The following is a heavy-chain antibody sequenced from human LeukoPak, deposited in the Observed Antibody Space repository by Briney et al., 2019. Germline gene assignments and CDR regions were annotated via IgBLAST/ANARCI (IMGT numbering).Heavy chain of an antibody. CDR1: GYSISNGYY. CDR2: IYYNGRT. Sequence: SETLSLTCTVSGYSISNGYYWDWIRQSPGKGLEWIGGIYYNGRTYYNPSLKSRVDISPDTSKNQFSLKLSSVTAADTAVYYCARARRDVAEAMDWGQGTLVTVSS. J-gene: IGHJ4*02. CDR3: ARARRDVAEAMD. D-gene: IGHD1-14*01. V-gene: IGHV4-38-2*02.